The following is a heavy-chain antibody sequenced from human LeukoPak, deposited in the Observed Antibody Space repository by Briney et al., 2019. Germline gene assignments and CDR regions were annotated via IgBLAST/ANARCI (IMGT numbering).Heavy chain of an antibody. D-gene: IGHD3-22*01. J-gene: IGHJ3*02. CDR2: ISGSGGST. CDR3: AKGETYYYDSSGSCAFDI. V-gene: IGHV3-23*01. Sequence: PGASLRLSCAASGFTFSSYAMSWVRQAPGKGLEWVSAISGSGGSTYYADSVKGRFTISRDNSKNTLYLQMNSLRAEDTAVYYCAKGETYYYDSSGSCAFDIWRQGTMVTVSS. CDR1: GFTFSSYA.